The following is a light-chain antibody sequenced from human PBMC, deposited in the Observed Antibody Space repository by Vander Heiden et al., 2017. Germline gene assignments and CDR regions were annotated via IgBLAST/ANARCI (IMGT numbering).Light chain of an antibody. CDR3: QQYQTSPWT. CDR1: EYISARH. J-gene: IGKJ1*01. Sequence: IVLTQSPGPLSLAPGERATLSCRSSEYISARHLAWYQQRPGQPPRLVIYEAFTRAADTPTRFSGSGSGTDFTLTVDGVAPEDFAVFYCQQYQTSPWTFGEGTRVEIK. CDR2: EAF. V-gene: IGKV3-20*01.